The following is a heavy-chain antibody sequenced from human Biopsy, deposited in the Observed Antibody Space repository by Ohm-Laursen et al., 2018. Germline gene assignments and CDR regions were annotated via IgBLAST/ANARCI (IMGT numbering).Heavy chain of an antibody. CDR3: ARMGASRNRDDY. Sequence: SDTLSLTWAVYGGSFSDYYWSWIRQPPGKGLEWIGEINHRGSANHNPSLRSRVTMSVDTSKNQFSLKLTSVTAADTAVYYCARMGASRNRDDYWGQGTLVTVSS. CDR1: GGSFSDYY. V-gene: IGHV4-34*01. J-gene: IGHJ4*02. D-gene: IGHD3-16*01. CDR2: INHRGSA.